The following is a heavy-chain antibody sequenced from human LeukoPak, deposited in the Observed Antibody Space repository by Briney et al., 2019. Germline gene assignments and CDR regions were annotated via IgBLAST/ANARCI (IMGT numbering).Heavy chain of an antibody. CDR2: ISSSSSTI. D-gene: IGHD1-26*01. CDR3: ARSEWVGATTSWFDP. CDR1: GFTFSSYS. Sequence: GGSLRLSCAASGFTFSSYSMNWVRQAPGKGLEWVSYISSSSSTIYYADSVKGRFTISRDNAKNSLYLQMNSLRAEDTAVYYCARSEWVGATTSWFDPWGQGTLVTVSS. J-gene: IGHJ5*02. V-gene: IGHV3-48*01.